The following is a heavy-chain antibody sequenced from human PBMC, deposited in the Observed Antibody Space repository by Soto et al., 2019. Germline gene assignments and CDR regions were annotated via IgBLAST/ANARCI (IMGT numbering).Heavy chain of an antibody. CDR3: ARDRQLERRNGGGGIDY. J-gene: IGHJ4*02. CDR1: GYTFTSYG. V-gene: IGHV1-18*01. CDR2: ISAYNGNT. D-gene: IGHD1-1*01. Sequence: QVQLVQSGAEVKKPGASVKVSCKASGYTFTSYGISWVRQAPGQGLEWMGWISAYNGNTNYAQKLQGRVTMTTDTSTSTAYMELRSLRSADTAVYYCARDRQLERRNGGGGIDYWGQGTLVTVSS.